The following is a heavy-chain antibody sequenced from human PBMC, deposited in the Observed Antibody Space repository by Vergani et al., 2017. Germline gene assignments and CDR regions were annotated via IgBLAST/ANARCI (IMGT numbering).Heavy chain of an antibody. CDR2: IDWDDDK. J-gene: IGHJ6*03. V-gene: IGHV2-70*15. CDR3: ARIWAVVPAVRGGAGYYMDV. D-gene: IGHD2-2*01. Sequence: QVTLRESGPALVKPTQTLTLTCTFSGFSLSTSGMCVSWIRQPPGKALEWLARIDWDDDKYYSTSLKTRLTISKDTPKNQVVLTMTNMDPVDTARYYCARIWAVVPAVRGGAGYYMDVWGKGP. CDR1: GFSLSTSGMC.